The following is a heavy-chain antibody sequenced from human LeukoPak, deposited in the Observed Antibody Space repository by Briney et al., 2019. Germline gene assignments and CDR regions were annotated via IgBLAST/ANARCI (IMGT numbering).Heavy chain of an antibody. Sequence: SETLSLTCTVSGGSISSSSYYWDWIRQPPGKGLEWIGSIHHSGSTDYNPSLKSRVIISVDTSKNQYSLKLTSVTAADTALYYCARHGHDRNHFDYWGQGRLVTVSS. J-gene: IGHJ4*02. CDR2: IHHSGST. D-gene: IGHD3-3*01. V-gene: IGHV4-39*01. CDR1: GGSISSSSYY. CDR3: ARHGHDRNHFDY.